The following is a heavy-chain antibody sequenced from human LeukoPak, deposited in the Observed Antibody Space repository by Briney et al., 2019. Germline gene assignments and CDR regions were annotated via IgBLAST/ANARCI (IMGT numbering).Heavy chain of an antibody. CDR2: ISYDGGNK. Sequence: PGGSLRLSCAASGFTFSSYGMHWVRQAPGKGLEWVAVISYDGGNKYYADSVKGRFTISRDNSKNTLYLQMNSLRAEDTAVYYCAKDLFEYYYDSSGSEFDYWGQGTLVTVSS. V-gene: IGHV3-30*18. CDR1: GFTFSSYG. J-gene: IGHJ4*02. D-gene: IGHD3-22*01. CDR3: AKDLFEYYYDSSGSEFDY.